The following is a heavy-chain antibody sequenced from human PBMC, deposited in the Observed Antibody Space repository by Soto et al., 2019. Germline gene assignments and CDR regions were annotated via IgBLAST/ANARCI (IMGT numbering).Heavy chain of an antibody. D-gene: IGHD6-13*01. J-gene: IGHJ5*02. Sequence: QVQLVQSGAEVKQPGSSVKVSCKASGGTFSSYAISWVRQAPGQGLEWMGGIIPIFGTANYAQKFQGRVTITADKSTSAADMELSSLRSEDTAVYYCARSGLIAADTNWFDPWGQRTLVTVSS. CDR1: GGTFSSYA. V-gene: IGHV1-69*06. CDR2: IIPIFGTA. CDR3: ARSGLIAADTNWFDP.